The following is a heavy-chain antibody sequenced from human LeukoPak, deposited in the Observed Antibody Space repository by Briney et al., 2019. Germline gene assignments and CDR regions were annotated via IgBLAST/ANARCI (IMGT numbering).Heavy chain of an antibody. Sequence: SETLSLTCTVSGGSVSSGSYYWSWIRQPPGKGLEWIGHIYYSGSTNYNPSLKSRVTISVDTSKNQFSLKLSSVTAADTAVYYCASRRGSGLYYFDYWGQGTLVTVSS. J-gene: IGHJ4*02. CDR1: GGSVSSGSYY. CDR3: ASRRGSGLYYFDY. V-gene: IGHV4-61*01. CDR2: IYYSGST. D-gene: IGHD3-3*01.